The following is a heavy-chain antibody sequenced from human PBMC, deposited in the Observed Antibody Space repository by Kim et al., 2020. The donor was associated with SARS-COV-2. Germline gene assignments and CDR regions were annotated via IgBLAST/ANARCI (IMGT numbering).Heavy chain of an antibody. CDR3: AREEGIPQTGTTVTASGMDV. CDR1: GYTFTGYY. CDR2: INPNSGGT. D-gene: IGHD1-1*01. J-gene: IGHJ6*02. Sequence: ASVKVSCKASGYTFTGYYMHWVRQAPGQGLEWMGWINPNSGGTNYAQKFQGWVTMTRDTSISTAYMELSRLRSDDTAVYYCAREEGIPQTGTTVTASGMDVWGQGTTVTVSS. V-gene: IGHV1-2*04.